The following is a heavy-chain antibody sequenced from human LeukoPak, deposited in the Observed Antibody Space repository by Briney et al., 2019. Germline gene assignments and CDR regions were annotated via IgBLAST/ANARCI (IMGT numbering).Heavy chain of an antibody. CDR1: TVSMNNNY. CDR3: SRWDDLLTVSYGWFNP. CDR2: TSFGGSD. V-gene: IGHV4-4*09. J-gene: IGHJ5*02. Sequence: PSETLSLTCAVYTVSMNNNYWAWNRPSQGGKLEWIGYTSFGGSDNYHHSLNSRASISVASSNTQFSLDRTPLTAATTPSYSFSRWDDLLTVSYGWFNPWGQGTRVIVP. D-gene: IGHD3-9*01.